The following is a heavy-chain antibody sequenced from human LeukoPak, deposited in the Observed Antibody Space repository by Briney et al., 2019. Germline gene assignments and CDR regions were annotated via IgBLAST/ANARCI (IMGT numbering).Heavy chain of an antibody. J-gene: IGHJ3*02. CDR1: GGSISSGGYY. CDR2: FYYSGST. D-gene: IGHD4-23*01. V-gene: IGHV4-31*03. Sequence: SGTLSLTCTVSGGSISSGGYYWSWIRQHPGKGLEWIGYFYYSGSTYYNPSLKSRVTISVDTSKNQFSLKLSSVTAADTAVYYCATQVSDLSVGAFDIWGQGTMVTVSS. CDR3: ATQVSDLSVGAFDI.